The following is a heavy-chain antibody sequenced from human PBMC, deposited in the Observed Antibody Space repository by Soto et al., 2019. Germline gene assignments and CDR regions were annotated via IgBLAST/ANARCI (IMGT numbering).Heavy chain of an antibody. CDR2: INAGNGNT. J-gene: IGHJ2*01. CDR3: ARDWGLLWFGEARGYFDR. CDR1: GYTFTSYA. Sequence: QVQLVQSGAEVKKPGASVKVSCKASGYTFTSYAMHWVRQAPGQRLEWMGWINAGNGNTKYSQKFQGRVTITRDTSASTAYMELSSLRSEDTAVYYCARDWGLLWFGEARGYFDRWGRGTLVTVSS. D-gene: IGHD3-10*01. V-gene: IGHV1-3*01.